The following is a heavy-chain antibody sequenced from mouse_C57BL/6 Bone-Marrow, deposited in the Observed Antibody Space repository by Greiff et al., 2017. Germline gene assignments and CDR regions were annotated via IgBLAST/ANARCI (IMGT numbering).Heavy chain of an antibody. D-gene: IGHD2-3*01. V-gene: IGHV5-6*02. J-gene: IGHJ3*01. CDR2: ISSGGSYT. CDR3: ARRDGYSERFAY. Sequence: EVKLVASGGDLVKPGGSLKLSCAASGFTFSSYGLSWVRQTPDTRLEWVATISSGGSYTYYPASVKGRFTISRDNAKNTLYLQRSSVKSEDTAMYYCARRDGYSERFAYWGQGTLVTVSA. CDR1: GFTFSSYG.